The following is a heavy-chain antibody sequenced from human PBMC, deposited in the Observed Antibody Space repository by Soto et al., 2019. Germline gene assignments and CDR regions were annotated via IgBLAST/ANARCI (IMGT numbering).Heavy chain of an antibody. V-gene: IGHV3-33*01. Sequence: QVQLVESGGGVVQPGRSLTLTCAASGFTFSSHGMHWVRQASGKGLEWVAVIWYDGTNKYYADSVKGRFTISRDNSKNTLYLQMNSLRAGDTAVYYCAREAPEFLPDYWGQGTLVTVSS. D-gene: IGHD3-10*01. CDR1: GFTFSSHG. J-gene: IGHJ4*02. CDR2: IWYDGTNK. CDR3: AREAPEFLPDY.